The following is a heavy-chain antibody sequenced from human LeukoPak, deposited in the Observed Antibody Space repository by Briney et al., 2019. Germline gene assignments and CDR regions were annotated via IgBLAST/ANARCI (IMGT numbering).Heavy chain of an antibody. CDR1: GGSISSSSYY. CDR2: IYYSGST. J-gene: IGHJ4*02. V-gene: IGHV4-39*07. Sequence: SEILSLTCTVSGGSISSSSYYWGWIRQPPGKGLEWIGSIYYSGSTYYNPSLKSRVTISVDTSKNQFSLKLSSVTAADTAVYYCAREAAAASDYWGQGTLVTVSS. D-gene: IGHD6-13*01. CDR3: AREAAAASDY.